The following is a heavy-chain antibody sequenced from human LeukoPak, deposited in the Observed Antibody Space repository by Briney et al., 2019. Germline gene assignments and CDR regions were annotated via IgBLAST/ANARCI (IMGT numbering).Heavy chain of an antibody. CDR1: GGSISSGGYY. CDR3: ARERDYYDSSGYLLFDTQVPDAFDI. Sequence: PSETLSLTCTVSGGSISSGGYYWSWIRQHPGKGLEWIGYIYYSGSTYYNPSLKSRVTISVDTSKNQFSLKLSSVTAADTAVYYCARERDYYDSSGYLLFDTQVPDAFDIWGQGTMVTVSS. D-gene: IGHD3-22*01. CDR2: IYYSGST. V-gene: IGHV4-31*03. J-gene: IGHJ3*02.